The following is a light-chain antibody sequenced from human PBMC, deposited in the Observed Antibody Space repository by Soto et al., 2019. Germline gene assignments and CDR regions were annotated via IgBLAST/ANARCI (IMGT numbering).Light chain of an antibody. Sequence: QSALTQPPSASGSPGQSVTISCTGTNSNVGDYKDVSWYQQHPGKAPKLIMYEVTERPSGVPDRFSGAKSGNTASLTVSGLQAEDEADYYCSSYAGTTLFGTGTKLTVL. V-gene: IGLV2-8*01. CDR2: EVT. CDR1: NSNVGDYKD. CDR3: SSYAGTTL. J-gene: IGLJ1*01.